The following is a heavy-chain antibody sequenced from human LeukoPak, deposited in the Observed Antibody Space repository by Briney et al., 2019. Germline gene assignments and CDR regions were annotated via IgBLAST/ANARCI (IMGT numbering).Heavy chain of an antibody. J-gene: IGHJ3*02. CDR3: ARGKWYYYGSGSPPGGAFDI. V-gene: IGHV4-4*07. Sequence: SETLSLTCTVSGGSISSYYWSWIRQPAGKGLEWIGRIYTSGSTNYNPSLKSRVTISVDTSKNQFSLKLSSVTAADTAVYYCARGKWYYYGSGSPPGGAFDIWGQGTMVTVSS. CDR2: IYTSGST. D-gene: IGHD3-10*01. CDR1: GGSISSYY.